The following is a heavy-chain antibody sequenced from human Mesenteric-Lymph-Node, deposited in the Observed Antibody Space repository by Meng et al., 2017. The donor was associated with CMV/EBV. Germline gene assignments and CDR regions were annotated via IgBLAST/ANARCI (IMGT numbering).Heavy chain of an antibody. CDR2: ISGSGDST. J-gene: IGHJ6*02. CDR3: AKVRLRDHIVQLPAATLGYYYYAMDV. CDR1: GFTFSSYP. V-gene: IGHV3-23*01. D-gene: IGHD2-2*01. Sequence: ETLSLTCAGSGFTFSSYPMNWVRQAPGKGLEWVSTISGSGDSTYYADSVKGRFTISRDNSKNTLYLQMNRLRADDTAVYYYAKVRLRDHIVQLPAATLGYYYYAMDVWGQGTTVTVSS.